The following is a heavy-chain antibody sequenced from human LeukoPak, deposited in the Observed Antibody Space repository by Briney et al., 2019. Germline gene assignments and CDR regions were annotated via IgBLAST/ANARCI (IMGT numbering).Heavy chain of an antibody. CDR3: ARHPGHYYDSSGYYSFDY. D-gene: IGHD3-22*01. J-gene: IGHJ4*02. V-gene: IGHV4-34*01. CDR1: GGSFSGYY. CDR2: INHSGST. Sequence: SETLSLTCAVYGGSFSGYYWSWIRQPPGKGLEWIGEINHSGSTNYNPSLKSRVTISVDTSKNQFSLKLSSVTAADTAVYYCARHPGHYYDSSGYYSFDYWGQGTLVTVSS.